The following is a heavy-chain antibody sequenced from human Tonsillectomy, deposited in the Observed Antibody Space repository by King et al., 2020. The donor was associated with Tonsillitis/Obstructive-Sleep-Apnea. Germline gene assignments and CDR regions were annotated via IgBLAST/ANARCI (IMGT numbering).Heavy chain of an antibody. Sequence: VQLVESGAEVKKPGASVKVSCKASGYTFTSYGISWVRQAPGQGLEWMGWISAYNGNTNYAQKLQGRVTMTTDTSTSTAYMELRSLRYDDTAVYYCARVIGYYDFWSGPNNWFDPWGQGTLVTVSS. CDR3: ARVIGYYDFWSGPNNWFDP. D-gene: IGHD3-3*01. V-gene: IGHV1-18*01. CDR2: ISAYNGNT. CDR1: GYTFTSYG. J-gene: IGHJ5*02.